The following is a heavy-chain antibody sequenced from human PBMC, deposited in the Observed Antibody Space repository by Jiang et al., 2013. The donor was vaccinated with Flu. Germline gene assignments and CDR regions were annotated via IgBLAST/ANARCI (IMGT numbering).Heavy chain of an antibody. J-gene: IGHJ4*02. CDR2: GT. Sequence: GTNYAQKFQGRVTMTRDTSISTAYMELSRLRSDDTAVYYCARVQSPAPLGGGSYGYWGQGTLVTVSS. CDR3: ARVQSPAPLGGGSYGY. D-gene: IGHD1-26*01. V-gene: IGHV1-2*02.